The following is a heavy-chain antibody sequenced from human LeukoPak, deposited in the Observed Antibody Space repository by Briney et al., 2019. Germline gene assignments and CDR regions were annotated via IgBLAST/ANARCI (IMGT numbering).Heavy chain of an antibody. CDR1: GGSISSYY. V-gene: IGHV4-59*01. D-gene: IGHD3-3*01. CDR2: IYYSGST. Sequence: SETLSLTCTVSGGSISSYYWSWIRQPPGKGLEWIGYIYYSGSTNYNPSLKSRVTISVDTSENQFSLKLSSVTAADTAVYYCARRAPDYDFWSGYTDNNYYYYYYMDVWGKGTTVTVSS. J-gene: IGHJ6*03. CDR3: ARRAPDYDFWSGYTDNNYYYYYYMDV.